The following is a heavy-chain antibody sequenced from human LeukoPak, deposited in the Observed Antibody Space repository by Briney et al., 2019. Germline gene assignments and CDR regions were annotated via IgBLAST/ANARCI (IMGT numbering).Heavy chain of an antibody. CDR3: AGAGGRAYFDY. D-gene: IGHD3-16*01. J-gene: IGHJ4*02. V-gene: IGHV4-30-4*01. CDR1: GGSISSDDYY. CDR2: IYYSGST. Sequence: SETLSLTCTVSGGSISSDDYYWSWIRQPPGKGLEWIGYIYYSGSTYYNPSLKSQVTISVDTSKNQFSLKLSSVTAADTAVYYCAGAGGRAYFDYWGQGTLVTVSS.